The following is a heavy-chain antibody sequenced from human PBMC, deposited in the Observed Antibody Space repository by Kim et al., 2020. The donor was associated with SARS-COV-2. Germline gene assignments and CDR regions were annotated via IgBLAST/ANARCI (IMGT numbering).Heavy chain of an antibody. J-gene: IGHJ6*02. Sequence: KGRFTISRDNAKNTLYLQMNSLGAEDTAVYYCARGYGDYPTYYYYYGMDVWGQGTTVTVSS. D-gene: IGHD4-17*01. V-gene: IGHV3-74*01. CDR3: ARGYGDYPTYYYYYGMDV.